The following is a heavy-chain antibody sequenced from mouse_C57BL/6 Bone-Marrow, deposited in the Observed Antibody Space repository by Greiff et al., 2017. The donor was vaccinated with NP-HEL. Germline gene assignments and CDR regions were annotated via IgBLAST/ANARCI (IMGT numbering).Heavy chain of an antibody. Sequence: QVQLQQPGAELVRPGTSVKLSCKASGYTFTSYWMHWVKQRPGQGLEWIGVIDPSDSYTNYNQKFKGKATLTVDTSSSTAYMQLSSLTSEDSAVYYCARLYYGYGDYWGQGTTLTVS. D-gene: IGHD2-2*01. V-gene: IGHV1-59*01. CDR3: ARLYYGYGDY. CDR1: GYTFTSYW. CDR2: IDPSDSYT. J-gene: IGHJ2*01.